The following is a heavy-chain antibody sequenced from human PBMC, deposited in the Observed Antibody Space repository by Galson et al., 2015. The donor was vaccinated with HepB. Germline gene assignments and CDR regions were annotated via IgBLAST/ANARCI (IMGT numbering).Heavy chain of an antibody. CDR3: AREGNPYDYWSGLGY. V-gene: IGHV3-33*01. CDR1: GFTFRIHG. J-gene: IGHJ4*02. D-gene: IGHD3-3*01. Sequence: SLRLSCAASGFTFRIHGMNWVRQAPGKGLEWVASVWSDGSNKYYADSVKGRFTISRDNSKNALYLQMNSLGAEDTAVYHCAREGNPYDYWSGLGYWGQGTLVTVSS. CDR2: VWSDGSNK.